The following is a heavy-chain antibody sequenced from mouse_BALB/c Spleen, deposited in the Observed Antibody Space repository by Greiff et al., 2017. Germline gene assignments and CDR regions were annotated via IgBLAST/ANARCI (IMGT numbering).Heavy chain of an antibody. V-gene: IGHV14-4*02. CDR2: IDPENGDT. D-gene: IGHD2-1*01. J-gene: IGHJ1*01. Sequence: EVKLMESGAELVRSGASVKLSCTASGFNIKDYYMHWVKQRPEQGLEWIGWIDPENGDTEYAPKFQGKATMTADTSSNTAYLQLSSLTSEDTAVYYCNADGNYDFDVWGAGTTVTVSS. CDR1: GFNIKDYY. CDR3: NADGNYDFDV.